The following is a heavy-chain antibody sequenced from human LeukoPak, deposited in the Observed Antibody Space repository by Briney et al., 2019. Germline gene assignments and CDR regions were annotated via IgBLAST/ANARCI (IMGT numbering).Heavy chain of an antibody. V-gene: IGHV4-59*01. CDR1: GGSISSYY. CDR3: ARVDPDSSSTLEVFDY. D-gene: IGHD6-6*01. CDR2: IYYSGST. J-gene: IGHJ4*01. Sequence: SETLSLTCTVSGGSISSYYWSWIRQPPGKGLEWIGYIYYSGSTNNNPSLKSRVTISVDTSKNQFSLKLSSVTAADTAVYYCARVDPDSSSTLEVFDYWGQEPWSPSPQ.